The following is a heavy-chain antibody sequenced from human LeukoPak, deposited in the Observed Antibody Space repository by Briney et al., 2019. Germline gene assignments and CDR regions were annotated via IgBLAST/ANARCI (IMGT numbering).Heavy chain of an antibody. CDR3: ASSPPAAAGHYYYYYVDV. V-gene: IGHV3-48*01. CDR1: GFTFSSYS. CDR2: ISSSSSTI. D-gene: IGHD6-13*01. J-gene: IGHJ6*03. Sequence: GGSLRLSCAASGFTFSSYSMNWVRQAPGKGLEWVSYISSSSSTIYYADSVKGRFTISRDNAKNSLYLQMNSLRAEDTAVYYCASSPPAAAGHYYYYYVDVWGKGTTVTVSS.